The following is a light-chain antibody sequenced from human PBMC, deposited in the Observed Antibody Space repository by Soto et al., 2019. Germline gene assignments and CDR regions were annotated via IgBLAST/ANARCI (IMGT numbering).Light chain of an antibody. J-gene: IGKJ3*01. CDR1: QGVSSY. V-gene: IGKV1-8*01. CDR3: QQYYSYPRT. Sequence: AIRMTQSPSSVSASTGDRVTITCRASQGVSSYLAWYQQKPGKAPKLLIYAASTFQTGVPSRFSGSGSGTDFTLTISCLQSEDFATYYCQQYYSYPRTFGPGTKVDIK. CDR2: AAS.